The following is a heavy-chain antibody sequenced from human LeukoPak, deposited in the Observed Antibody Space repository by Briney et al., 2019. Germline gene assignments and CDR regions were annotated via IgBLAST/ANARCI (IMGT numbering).Heavy chain of an antibody. CDR3: AREIRGFFDY. D-gene: IGHD3-10*01. Sequence: GGSLRLSCAASGFTFSSYEMNWVRQAPGKGLEWVSYISSSGSTIYYADSVKGRFTISRDSAKNSMYLQMNSLRAEDTAVYYCAREIRGFFDYWGQGTLVTVSS. J-gene: IGHJ4*02. CDR1: GFTFSSYE. V-gene: IGHV3-48*03. CDR2: ISSSGSTI.